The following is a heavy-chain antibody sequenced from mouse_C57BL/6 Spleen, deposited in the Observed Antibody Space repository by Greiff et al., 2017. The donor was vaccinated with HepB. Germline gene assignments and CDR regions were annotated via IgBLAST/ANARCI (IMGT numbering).Heavy chain of an antibody. J-gene: IGHJ3*01. V-gene: IGHV5-17*01. D-gene: IGHD2-4*01. CDR2: ISSGSSNN. CDR1: GFTFSDYG. CDR3: AREGLRRSWFAY. Sequence: EVKLMESGGGLVKPGGSLKLSCAASGFTFSDYGMHWVRQAPEKGLEWVAYISSGSSNNYYADTVKGRFTISRDNAKNTLFLQMTSLRSEDTAMYYCAREGLRRSWFAYWGQGTLVTVSA.